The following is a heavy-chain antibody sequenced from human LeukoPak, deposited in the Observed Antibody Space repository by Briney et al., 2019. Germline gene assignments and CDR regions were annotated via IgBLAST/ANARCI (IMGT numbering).Heavy chain of an antibody. Sequence: GGSLRLSCAASGFTFDDYAMHWVRQAPGKGLEWVSGISWNSGSIGYADSVKGRFTISRDNAKNSLYLQMNSLRAEDMALYYCAKDRGPDYYDSSGHQGAAFDIWGQGTMVTVSS. CDR2: ISWNSGSI. J-gene: IGHJ3*02. CDR3: AKDRGPDYYDSSGHQGAAFDI. V-gene: IGHV3-9*03. D-gene: IGHD3-22*01. CDR1: GFTFDDYA.